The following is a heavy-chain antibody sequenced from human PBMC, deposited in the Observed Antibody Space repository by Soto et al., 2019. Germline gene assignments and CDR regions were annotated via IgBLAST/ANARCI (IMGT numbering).Heavy chain of an antibody. J-gene: IGHJ4*02. CDR3: AQMSQWLVGSFDY. CDR2: ISGSGGST. CDR1: GFTFSSYA. D-gene: IGHD6-19*01. V-gene: IGHV3-23*01. Sequence: GGSLRLSCAASGFTFSSYAMSWVRQAPGKGLEWVSAISGSGGSTYYADSVKGRFTISRDNSKNTLYLQMNSLRAEDTAVYYCAQMSQWLVGSFDYWGQGTLVTVSS.